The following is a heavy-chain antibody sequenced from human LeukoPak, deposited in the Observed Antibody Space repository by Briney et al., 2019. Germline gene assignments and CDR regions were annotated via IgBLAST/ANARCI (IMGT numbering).Heavy chain of an antibody. CDR2: INPNSGGT. CDR3: ARGPYSSRRVYYYSMDV. CDR1: GYTFTGYY. D-gene: IGHD6-19*01. Sequence: ASVKVSCKAPGYTFTGYYMHWVRQAPGQGLEWMGRINPNSGGTNYAQKFQGRVTMTRDTSISTAYMELSRLRSDDTAVYYCARGPYSSRRVYYYSMDVWGKGTTVTVSS. V-gene: IGHV1-2*06. J-gene: IGHJ6*03.